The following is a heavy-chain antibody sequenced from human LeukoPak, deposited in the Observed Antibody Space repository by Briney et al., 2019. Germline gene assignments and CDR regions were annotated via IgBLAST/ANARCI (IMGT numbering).Heavy chain of an antibody. CDR3: ARNRIELLWFGELSYWFDP. V-gene: IGHV4-59*01. CDR1: GGSISSYY. D-gene: IGHD3-10*01. CDR2: IYYSGST. Sequence: SETLSLTCTVSGGSISSYYWSWIRQPPGKGLEWIGYIYYSGSTNYNPSLKSRVTISVDTSKNQFSLKLSSVTAADTAVYYCARNRIELLWFGELSYWFDPWGQGTLVTVSS. J-gene: IGHJ5*02.